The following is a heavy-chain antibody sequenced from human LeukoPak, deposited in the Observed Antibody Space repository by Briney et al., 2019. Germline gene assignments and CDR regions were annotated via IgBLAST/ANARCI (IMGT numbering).Heavy chain of an antibody. V-gene: IGHV4-39*01. J-gene: IGHJ4*02. CDR3: AKREEVGATMYDY. Sequence: SETLSLTCTVSGGSISSSSYYWGWIRQPPGKGLEWIGCIYYSGSTYYNPSLKSRVTISVDTSQNQFSLRRSSVTAADTAVYYCAKREEVGATMYDYWGQGTLVTVSS. CDR2: IYYSGST. CDR1: GGSISSSSYY. D-gene: IGHD1-26*01.